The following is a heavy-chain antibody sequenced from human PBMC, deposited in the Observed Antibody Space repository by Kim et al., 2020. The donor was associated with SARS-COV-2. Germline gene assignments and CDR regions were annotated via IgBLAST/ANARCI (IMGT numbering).Heavy chain of an antibody. Sequence: ASVKVSCKASGYTFTSYYMHWVRQAPGQGLEWMGIINPSGGSTSYAQKFQGRVTMTRDTSTSTVYMELSSLRSEDTAVYYCARDGITIFGVAFNYYYYGMDVWGQGTTVTVSS. D-gene: IGHD3-3*01. CDR3: ARDGITIFGVAFNYYYYGMDV. J-gene: IGHJ6*02. CDR1: GYTFTSYY. CDR2: INPSGGST. V-gene: IGHV1-46*01.